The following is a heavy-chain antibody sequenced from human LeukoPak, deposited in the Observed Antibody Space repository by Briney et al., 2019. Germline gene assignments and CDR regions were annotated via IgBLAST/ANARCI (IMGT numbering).Heavy chain of an antibody. D-gene: IGHD3-22*01. CDR1: GFTFSSYW. Sequence: PGGSLRLSCAASGFTFSSYWMSWVRQAPGKGLEWVANIKQDGSEKYYVDSAKGRFTISRDNAKNSLYLQMNSLRAEDTAVYYCARVPVRLYYYYGMDVWGQGTTVTVSS. CDR3: ARVPVRLYYYYGMDV. CDR2: IKQDGSEK. J-gene: IGHJ6*02. V-gene: IGHV3-7*01.